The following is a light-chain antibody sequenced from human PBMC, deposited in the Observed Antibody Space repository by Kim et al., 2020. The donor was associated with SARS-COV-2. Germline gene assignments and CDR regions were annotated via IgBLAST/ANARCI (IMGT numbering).Light chain of an antibody. Sequence: DIVLTQSPGTLSLSPGERATLSCRASQSVSRNYLAWYQQRPGQTPRLLMYAASSRATGFPDRFSGSGSGTDFTLTISRLEPEDFAVYCCQQYGNSVTFGGRTKVDIK. CDR1: QSVSRNY. CDR2: AAS. CDR3: QQYGNSVT. V-gene: IGKV3-20*01. J-gene: IGKJ4*01.